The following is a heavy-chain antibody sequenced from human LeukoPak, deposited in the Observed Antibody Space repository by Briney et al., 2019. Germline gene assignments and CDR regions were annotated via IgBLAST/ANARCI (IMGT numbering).Heavy chain of an antibody. CDR2: LSYDGTNG. Sequence: GGSLRLSCAASGFTFSSYAMSWVRQAPGKGLEWVAVLSYDGTNGYYAGSVKGRLTISRDNSKNTLDLQMNSLRAEDTAVYYCAKGLNSGWYGQSFDLWGQGTLVTVSS. J-gene: IGHJ4*02. D-gene: IGHD6-19*01. CDR3: AKGLNSGWYGQSFDL. V-gene: IGHV3-30*18. CDR1: GFTFSSYA.